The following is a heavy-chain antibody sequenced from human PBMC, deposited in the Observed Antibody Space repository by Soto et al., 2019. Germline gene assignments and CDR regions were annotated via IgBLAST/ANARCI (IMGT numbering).Heavy chain of an antibody. CDR2: ISWNSDSI. D-gene: IGHD6-19*01. V-gene: IGHV3-9*01. CDR3: AKLANNGWYAPIDY. J-gene: IGHJ4*01. CDR1: GFTFDDYA. Sequence: EVQLVGSGGGLVQPGRSLRLSCSASGFTFDDYAMHWVRQTPGKGLEWVSGISWNSDSIGYADSVKGRFTISRDNAKNSLYLQMNSLRPEDTALYYCAKLANNGWYAPIDYWGHGTLVTASS.